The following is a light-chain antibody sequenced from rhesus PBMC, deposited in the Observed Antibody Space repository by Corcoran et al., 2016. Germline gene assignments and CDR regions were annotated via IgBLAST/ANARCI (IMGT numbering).Light chain of an antibody. CDR2: KAS. J-gene: IGKJ3*01. CDR3: QQYSSRPFT. V-gene: IGKV1-22*01. CDR1: QGISSW. Sequence: DIQMTQSPSSLSASVGDTVTITCRASQGISSWLAWSQPKPGKAPKLLIYKASSLQSGVPSRFSGSGSGTDFTLTISSLQSEDFATYYCQQYSSRPFTFGPGTKLDIK.